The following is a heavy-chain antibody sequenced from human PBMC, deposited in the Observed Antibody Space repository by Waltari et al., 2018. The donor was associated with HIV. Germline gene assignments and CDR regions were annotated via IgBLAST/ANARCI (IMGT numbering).Heavy chain of an antibody. CDR3: ARLNVKRGYFPSF. J-gene: IGHJ4*02. V-gene: IGHV7-4-1*02. CDR1: GYSFTDYS. Sequence: QVQLVQSGSELRTPGASVILSCKASGYSFTDYSLNWVRQAPGQGLEWMGWITTYTGKPSYDQAFTGRVVFSLDTSVSTAFLQMNSLKTEDTAVYYCARLNVKRGYFPSFWGQGTLVTVSS. D-gene: IGHD3-22*01. CDR2: ITTYTGKP.